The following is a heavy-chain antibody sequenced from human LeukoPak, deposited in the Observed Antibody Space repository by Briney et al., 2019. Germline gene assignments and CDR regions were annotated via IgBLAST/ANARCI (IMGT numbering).Heavy chain of an antibody. CDR1: GYTFTTYA. CDR3: ARANLWFGELGWIDP. V-gene: IGHV7-4-1*02. D-gene: IGHD3-10*01. CDR2: LNTNTGNP. Sequence: ASVKVSCKASGYTFTTYAMNWVRQAPGQGLEWMGWLNTNTGNPMYAQGFTGRIVFSLDTSVTTAYLQISRLKADDTAVYYCARANLWFGELGWIDPWGQGTLVTVSS. J-gene: IGHJ5*02.